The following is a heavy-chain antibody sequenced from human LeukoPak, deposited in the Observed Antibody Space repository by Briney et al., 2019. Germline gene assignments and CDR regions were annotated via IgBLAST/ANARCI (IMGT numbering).Heavy chain of an antibody. J-gene: IGHJ4*02. Sequence: SETLSLTCTVSGGSISSYYWSWIRQPPGKGLEWIGYIYYSGSTNYNPSLKSRVTISVDTSKNQFSLKLSSVTAADTAVYYCARDFGRGSYHHMVPHYWGQGTLATVSS. D-gene: IGHD1-26*01. CDR1: GGSISSYY. CDR3: ARDFGRGSYHHMVPHY. V-gene: IGHV4-59*01. CDR2: IYYSGST.